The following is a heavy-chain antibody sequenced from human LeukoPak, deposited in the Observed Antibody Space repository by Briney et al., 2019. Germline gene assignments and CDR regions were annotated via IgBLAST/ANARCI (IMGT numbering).Heavy chain of an antibody. CDR3: ATLDWCHGVLVACGSSEY. CDR2: VCVDGRNI. J-gene: IGHJ4*02. D-gene: IGHD3-16*02. Sequence: PGRSLRLSCATSGFTFRTYAMHWVRQAPGKGLEWLSFVCVDGRNIYYADSAKGRFTISRDNSKNTLYLQMNSLRYEEPAVNYFATLDWCHGVLVACGSSEYWGQGTLGTVSS. CDR1: GFTFRTYA. V-gene: IGHV3-30*07.